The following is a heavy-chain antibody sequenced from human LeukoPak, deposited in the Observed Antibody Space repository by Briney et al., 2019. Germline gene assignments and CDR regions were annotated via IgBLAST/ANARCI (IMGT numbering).Heavy chain of an antibody. CDR3: ARHLGVTRRPDSSGYYYVPDAFDI. J-gene: IGHJ3*02. CDR2: IYYSGST. CDR1: GGSISSSSYY. D-gene: IGHD3-22*01. Sequence: SETLSLTCTVSGGSISSSSYYWGWIRQPPGKGLEWTGSIYYSGSTYYNPSLKSRVTISVDTSKNQFSLKLSSVTAADTAVYYCARHLGVTRRPDSSGYYYVPDAFDIWGQGTMVTVSS. V-gene: IGHV4-39*01.